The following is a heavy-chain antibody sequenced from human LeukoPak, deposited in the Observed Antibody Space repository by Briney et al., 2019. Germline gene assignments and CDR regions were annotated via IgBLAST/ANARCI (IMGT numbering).Heavy chain of an antibody. D-gene: IGHD2-2*01. CDR2: INPNSGGT. CDR1: GYTFTGYY. J-gene: IGHJ6*03. CDR3: ARDRGYCSSTSCYPDYYYYYMDV. Sequence: ASVKVSCKASGYTFTGYYMHWVRQAPGQGLEWMGWINPNSGGTKYAQKFQGRVTMTRDTSISTAYTELSRLRSDDTAVYYCARDRGYCSSTSCYPDYYYYYMDVWGKGTTVTVSS. V-gene: IGHV1-2*02.